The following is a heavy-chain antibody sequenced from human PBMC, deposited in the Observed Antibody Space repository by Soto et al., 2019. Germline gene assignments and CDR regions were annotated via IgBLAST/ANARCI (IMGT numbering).Heavy chain of an antibody. Sequence: QVQLVESGGGVVQPGRSLRLSCVASGFTFSSYGMHWVRQAPGKGLEWVAIISYDGSNTYYADSVKGRFTISRDNSNNTLYLQMNSLSAEDTSVYYCAKEGGLSGSYYISSSYYFDYWGQGTLVTVSS. CDR3: AKEGGLSGSYYISSSYYFDY. J-gene: IGHJ4*02. CDR1: GFTFSSYG. CDR2: ISYDGSNT. D-gene: IGHD1-26*01. V-gene: IGHV3-30*18.